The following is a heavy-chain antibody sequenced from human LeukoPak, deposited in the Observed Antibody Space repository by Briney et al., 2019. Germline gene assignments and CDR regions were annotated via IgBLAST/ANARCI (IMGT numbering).Heavy chain of an antibody. CDR1: GGSFSGYY. CDR3: ARARKRNYYGSGSYLAY. J-gene: IGHJ4*02. V-gene: IGHV4-34*01. CDR2: INHSGST. Sequence: SETLSLTCAVYGGSFSGYYWSWIRQPPGKGLEWIGEINHSGSTNYNPSLKSRVTISVDTSKNQFSLKLSSVTAADTAVYYCARARKRNYYGSGSYLAYWGQGTLVTVSS. D-gene: IGHD3-10*01.